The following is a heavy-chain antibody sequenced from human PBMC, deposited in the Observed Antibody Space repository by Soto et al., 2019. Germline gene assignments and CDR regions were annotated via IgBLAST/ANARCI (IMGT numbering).Heavy chain of an antibody. V-gene: IGHV1-69*01. CDR3: ATRRDGYNYYYCGMDV. CDR1: GGTFSSYA. D-gene: IGHD5-12*01. J-gene: IGHJ6*02. Sequence: QVQLVQSGTEVKKPGSSVKVSCKASGGTFSSYAISWVRQAPGQGLEWMGGIIPIFGTANYAQKFQGRVTITADESTSTAYMELSSLRSEDTAVYYCATRRDGYNYYYCGMDVWGQGTTVTVSS. CDR2: IIPIFGTA.